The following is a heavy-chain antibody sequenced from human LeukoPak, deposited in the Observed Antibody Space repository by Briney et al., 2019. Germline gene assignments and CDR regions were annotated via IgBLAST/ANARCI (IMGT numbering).Heavy chain of an antibody. Sequence: ASVKVSCKASGYTFTSYGISWLRQAPGQGLEWMGWISAYNGNTNYAQKLQGRVTMTTDTSTSTAYMELRSLRSDGTAVYYYARDGIDYYPFDYWGQGTLVTVSS. CDR2: ISAYNGNT. CDR1: GYTFTSYG. D-gene: IGHD3-22*01. J-gene: IGHJ4*02. CDR3: ARDGIDYYPFDY. V-gene: IGHV1-18*01.